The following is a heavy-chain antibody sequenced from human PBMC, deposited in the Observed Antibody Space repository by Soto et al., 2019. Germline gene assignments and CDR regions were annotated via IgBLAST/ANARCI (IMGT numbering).Heavy chain of an antibody. D-gene: IGHD3-22*01. J-gene: IGHJ4*02. V-gene: IGHV1-18*01. CDR3: AREGYYDSSGYDFDS. CDR1: GYTFTSYG. Sequence: ASVKVSCKASGYTFTSYGISWVRQAPGQGLEWMGWISAYNGNTNYAQKLQGRVTMTTDTSTSTAYMELRSLRSDDAAVYYCAREGYYDSSGYDFDSWGQGTLVTVSS. CDR2: ISAYNGNT.